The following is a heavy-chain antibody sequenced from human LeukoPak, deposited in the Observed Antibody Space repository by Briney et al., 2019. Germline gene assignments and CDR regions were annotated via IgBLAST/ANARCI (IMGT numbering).Heavy chain of an antibody. Sequence: ASVKVSCKASGYTLTRYYMYWVRQAPGQGLEWMGIINPSGGSTSYAQQFQGRVTMTRDTSTSTVYMEVSSLRSEDTAVYYCARGLRSGYLDYWGQGTLVTVSS. CDR3: ARGLRSGYLDY. CDR2: INPSGGST. V-gene: IGHV1-46*01. J-gene: IGHJ4*02. CDR1: GYTLTRYY. D-gene: IGHD3-22*01.